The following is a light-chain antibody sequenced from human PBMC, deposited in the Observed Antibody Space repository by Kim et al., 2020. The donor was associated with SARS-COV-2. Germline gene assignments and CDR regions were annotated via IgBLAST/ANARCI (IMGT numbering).Light chain of an antibody. J-gene: IGKJ1*01. CDR3: LQYNTYPTT. Sequence: ASAGDRVTITCRASQNISNYLAWYQQNPGKAPKLLIYDASSLESGVPSRFSGSGSGTEFTLTISSLQPDDFATYYCLQYNTYPTTFGQGTKVDIK. CDR1: QNISNY. CDR2: DAS. V-gene: IGKV1-5*01.